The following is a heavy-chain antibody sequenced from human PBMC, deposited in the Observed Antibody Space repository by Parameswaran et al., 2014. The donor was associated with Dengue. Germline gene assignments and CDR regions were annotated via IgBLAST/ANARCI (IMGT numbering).Heavy chain of an antibody. D-gene: IGHD6-19*01. CDR2: ISAYNGNT. Sequence: WVRQAPGQGLEWMGWISAYNGNTNYAQKLQGRVTMTTDTSTSTAYMELRSLRSDDTAVYYCARVVEQWLVLDYWGQGTLVTVSS. J-gene: IGHJ4*02. V-gene: IGHV1-18*01. CDR3: ARVVEQWLVLDY.